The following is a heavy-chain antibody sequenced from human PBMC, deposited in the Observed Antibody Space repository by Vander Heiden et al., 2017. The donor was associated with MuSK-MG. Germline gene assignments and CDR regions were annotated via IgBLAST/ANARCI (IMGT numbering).Heavy chain of an antibody. CDR1: GFTFISYG. CDR3: AKDMARGDYGDYD. Sequence: QVQLVESGGGVVQPGGSLRLSCAADGFTFISYGMHWVRQAPGKGLEWVAFIRYDGSNKYYADSVKGRFTISRDNSKNTLYLQMNSLRAEDTAVYYCAKDMARGDYGDYDWGQGTLVTVSS. J-gene: IGHJ4*02. D-gene: IGHD4-17*01. CDR2: IRYDGSNK. V-gene: IGHV3-30*02.